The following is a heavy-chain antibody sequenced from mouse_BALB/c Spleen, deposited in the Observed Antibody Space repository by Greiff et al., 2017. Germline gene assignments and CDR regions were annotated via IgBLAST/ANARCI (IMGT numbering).Heavy chain of an antibody. D-gene: IGHD2-1*01. Sequence: QFQLQQSGAELMKPGASVKISCKATGYTFSSYWIEWVKQRPGHGLEWIGEILPGSGSTNYNEKFKGKATFTADTSSNTAYMQLSSLTSEDSAVYYCARGEYYGNSWFAYWGQGTLVTVSA. CDR2: ILPGSGST. CDR3: ARGEYYGNSWFAY. CDR1: GYTFSSYW. V-gene: IGHV1-9*01. J-gene: IGHJ3*01.